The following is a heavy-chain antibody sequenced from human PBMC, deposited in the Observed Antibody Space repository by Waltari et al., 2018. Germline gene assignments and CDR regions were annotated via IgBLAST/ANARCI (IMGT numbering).Heavy chain of an antibody. CDR1: GFTFCSYA. J-gene: IGHJ3*02. CDR3: AKDWYSSSWYIPHI. V-gene: IGHV3-23*01. CDR2: ISGSGGST. D-gene: IGHD6-13*01. Sequence: EVQLLESGGGLVQPGGSLRLSCAASGFTFCSYAMSWVRQAPGKGLGWVAAISGSGGSTYYADSVKGRFTISRDNSKNTLYLQMNSLRAEDTAVYYCAKDWYSSSWYIPHIWGQGTMVTVSS.